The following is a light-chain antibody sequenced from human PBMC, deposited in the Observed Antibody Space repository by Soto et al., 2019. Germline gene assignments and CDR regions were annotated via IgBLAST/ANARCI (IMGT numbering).Light chain of an antibody. J-gene: IGKJ5*01. CDR2: GAS. CDR3: KQYNDWPLT. Sequence: EIVLTQSPGTLSLSPGQRATLSCRASQSISSNFLAWYQQKPGQAPRLLIYGASTRATGIQARFSGSGSGTEFTLTIRSLQSEDFAVYYCKQYNDWPLTFGQGTRLEIK. CDR1: QSISSN. V-gene: IGKV3-15*01.